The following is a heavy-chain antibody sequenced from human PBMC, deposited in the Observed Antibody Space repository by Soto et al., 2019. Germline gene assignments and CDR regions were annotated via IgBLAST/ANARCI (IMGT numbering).Heavy chain of an antibody. J-gene: IGHJ5*02. CDR1: EDTFTHYD. V-gene: IGHV1-8*01. Sequence: QVELVQSGAEVKKPGASVRVSCQASEDTFTHYDLNWVRQATGQGLEWMGWMNPNTGNIDYAHKFRGRVTMTRDTSASTVYMELSSLRSDDTAVYYCVRRVASGHRSWFDPWGQGTLVTVSS. D-gene: IGHD2-21*01. CDR2: MNPNTGNI. CDR3: VRRVASGHRSWFDP.